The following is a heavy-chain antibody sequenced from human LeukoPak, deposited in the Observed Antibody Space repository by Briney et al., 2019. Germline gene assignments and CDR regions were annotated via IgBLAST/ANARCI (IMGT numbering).Heavy chain of an antibody. CDR3: ARRQSIYYDSSGYYY. D-gene: IGHD3-22*01. J-gene: IGHJ4*02. V-gene: IGHV1-69*06. CDR1: GYTFTSYD. CDR2: IIPIFGTA. Sequence: SVKVSCKASGYTFTSYDINWVRQAPGQGLEWMGGIIPIFGTANYAQKFQGRVTITADKSTSTAYMELSSLRSEDTAVYYCARRQSIYYDSSGYYYWGQGTLVTVSS.